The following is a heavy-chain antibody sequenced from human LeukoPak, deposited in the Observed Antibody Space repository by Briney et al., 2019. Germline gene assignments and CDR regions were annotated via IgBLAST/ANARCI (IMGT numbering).Heavy chain of an antibody. V-gene: IGHV3-48*03. CDR2: ISSSSSTI. D-gene: IGHD6-13*01. CDR1: GFTFSSYE. Sequence: GGSLRLSCAASGFTFSSYEMNWVRQAPGKGLEWVSYISSSSSTIYYADSVKGRFTISRDNAKNTLYLQMNSLRAEDTAVYYCAKDRRQQLVLGIFDYWGQGTLVTVSS. CDR3: AKDRRQQLVLGIFDY. J-gene: IGHJ4*02.